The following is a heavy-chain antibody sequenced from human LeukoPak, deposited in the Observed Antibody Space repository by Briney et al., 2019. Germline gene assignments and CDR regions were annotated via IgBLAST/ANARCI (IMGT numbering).Heavy chain of an antibody. V-gene: IGHV3-30-3*01. D-gene: IGHD3-22*01. Sequence: PGGSLRLSCAASGFTFSSYAMHWVRQAPGKGLGWVAVISYDGSNKYYADSVKGRFTISRDNSKNTLYLQMNSLRDEDTAVYYCARDYYDSSGLLDYWGQGTLVTVSS. CDR2: ISYDGSNK. CDR1: GFTFSSYA. J-gene: IGHJ4*02. CDR3: ARDYYDSSGLLDY.